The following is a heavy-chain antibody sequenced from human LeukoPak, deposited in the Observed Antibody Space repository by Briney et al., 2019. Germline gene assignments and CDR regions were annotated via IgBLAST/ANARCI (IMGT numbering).Heavy chain of an antibody. CDR3: ARDSGYCSGGSCYSGNYYGMDV. CDR1: GYTFTSYY. CDR2: INPSGGST. V-gene: IGHV1-46*01. J-gene: IGHJ6*02. D-gene: IGHD2-15*01. Sequence: ASVKVSCKASGYTFTSYYMHWVRQAPGQGLEWMGIINPSGGSTSYAQKFQGRVTMTRDTSTSTVHMELSSLRFEDTAVYYCARDSGYCSGGSCYSGNYYGMDVWGQGTTVTVSS.